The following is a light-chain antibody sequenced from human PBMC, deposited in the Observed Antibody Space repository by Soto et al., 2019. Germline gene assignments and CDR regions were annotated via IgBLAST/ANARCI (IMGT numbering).Light chain of an antibody. V-gene: IGLV1-51*01. CDR3: GAWDDSLSVVL. J-gene: IGLJ2*01. CDR1: SANIVSNY. Sequence: QSVLTQPPSVSAAPGQKVTISCSGSSANIVSNYVSWYQHLPGTAPKLVIYDSDRRPSEIPDRFSGSKSGTSATLDITGLQTGDEADYYCGAWDDSLSVVLFGGGTKLTVL. CDR2: DSD.